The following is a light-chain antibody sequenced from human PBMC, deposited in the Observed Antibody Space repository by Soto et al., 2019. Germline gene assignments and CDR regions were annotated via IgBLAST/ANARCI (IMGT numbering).Light chain of an antibody. J-gene: IGKJ1*01. V-gene: IGKV2D-29*02. CDR3: MQTIQLPWT. CDR2: EVS. Sequence: DVLMTQTPLSLSVAPGQPASISCKSSHSLLHITGETFLFWYLRKPGQSPQLLIYEVSTRVSGVPDRFSGSGSGTDFTLEISRVETDDVGIYYCMQTIQLPWTFGQGTKVDI. CDR1: HSLLHITGETF.